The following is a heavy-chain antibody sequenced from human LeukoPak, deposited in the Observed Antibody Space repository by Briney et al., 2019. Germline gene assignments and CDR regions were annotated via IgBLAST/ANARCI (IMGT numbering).Heavy chain of an antibody. V-gene: IGHV1-2*02. CDR3: ARAYYDSSGSVDY. J-gene: IGHJ4*02. Sequence: ASVKVSCKTSGYTFTNYGISWVRQAPGLGLEWMGWINPNSGGTNYAQKFQGRVTMTRDTSISTAYMELSRLRSDDTAVYYCARAYYDSSGSVDYWGQGTLVTVSS. CDR1: GYTFTNYG. CDR2: INPNSGGT. D-gene: IGHD3-22*01.